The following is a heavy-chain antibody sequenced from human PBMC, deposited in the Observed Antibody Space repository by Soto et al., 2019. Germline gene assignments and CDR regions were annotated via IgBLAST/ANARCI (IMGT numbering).Heavy chain of an antibody. CDR2: IDWDDDK. J-gene: IGHJ5*02. V-gene: IGHV2-70*01. Sequence: SGPTLVNPTQTLTLTCTFSGFSLTTSGMSVSWIRQPPGKALEWLALIDWDDDKYYSTSLKTRLTISTDTSKNQVVLTMTNMDPVDTATYYCARGVVVATTAWFDPWGQGTLVTVSS. D-gene: IGHD2-15*01. CDR1: GFSLTTSGMS. CDR3: ARGVVVATTAWFDP.